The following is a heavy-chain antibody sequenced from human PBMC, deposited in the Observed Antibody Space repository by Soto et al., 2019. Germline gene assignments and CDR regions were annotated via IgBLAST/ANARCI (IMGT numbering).Heavy chain of an antibody. Sequence: CEASGYTFTGYYMHWVRQAPGQGLEWMGWINPNSGGTNYAQKCQGRVTMTRDTSISTAYMELSRLRSDDTAGYYCARAQYSSGCDRTNSYYYGMDGSRQGHTVNVSS. CDR1: GYTFTGYY. J-gene: IGHJ6*02. CDR3: ARAQYSSGCDRTNSYYYGMDG. CDR2: INPNSGGT. V-gene: IGHV1-2*02. D-gene: IGHD6-19*01.